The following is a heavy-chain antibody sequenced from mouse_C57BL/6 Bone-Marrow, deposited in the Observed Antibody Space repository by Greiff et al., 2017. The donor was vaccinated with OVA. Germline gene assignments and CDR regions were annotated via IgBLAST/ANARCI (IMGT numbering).Heavy chain of an antibody. Sequence: QVQLQQPGAELVRPGSSVKLSCKASGYTFTSYWMHWVKQRPIQGLEWIANIDPSDSETHYNQKFKDKATLTVDKSSSTAYMQLSSLTSEDSAVYYCARMGYYPFAYWGQGTLVTVSA. CDR2: IDPSDSET. CDR1: GYTFTSYW. D-gene: IGHD2-3*01. V-gene: IGHV1-52*01. J-gene: IGHJ3*01. CDR3: ARMGYYPFAY.